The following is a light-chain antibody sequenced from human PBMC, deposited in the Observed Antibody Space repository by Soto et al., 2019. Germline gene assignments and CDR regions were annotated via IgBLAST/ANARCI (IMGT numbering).Light chain of an antibody. CDR1: QSVSSN. Sequence: EIVMTQSPATLSVSPGERATLSCRASQSVSSNLAWYQQKPGQAPRLLIYGASTRATGIPARFSGSESGTEFTLTISSLQSEDFAFYYCQQYNNWPATFGQGTKVEIK. V-gene: IGKV3D-15*01. CDR2: GAS. CDR3: QQYNNWPAT. J-gene: IGKJ1*01.